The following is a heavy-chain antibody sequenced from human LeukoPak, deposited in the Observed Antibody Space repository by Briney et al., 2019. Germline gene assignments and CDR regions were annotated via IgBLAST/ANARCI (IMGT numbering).Heavy chain of an antibody. D-gene: IGHD3-22*01. Sequence: GSVKVSCKASGYTFTSYGISWVRRAPGQGLEWMGWISAYNGNTNYAQKLQGRVTMTTDTSTSTAYMELSRLRSDDTAVYYCARDRSDSSGYYSDYWGQGTLVTVSS. V-gene: IGHV1-18*01. CDR3: ARDRSDSSGYYSDY. CDR2: ISAYNGNT. J-gene: IGHJ4*02. CDR1: GYTFTSYG.